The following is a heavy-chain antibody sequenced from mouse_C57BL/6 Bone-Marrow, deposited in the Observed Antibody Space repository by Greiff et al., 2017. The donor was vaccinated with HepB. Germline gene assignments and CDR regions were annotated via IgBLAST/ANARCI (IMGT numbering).Heavy chain of an antibody. CDR3: ARKGGYYYGSSLYYYAMDY. V-gene: IGHV1-19*01. CDR1: GYTFTDYY. CDR2: INPYNGGT. J-gene: IGHJ4*01. Sequence: EVQLQQSGPVLVKPGASVKMSCQASGYTFTDYYMNWVKQSHGKSLEWIGVINPYNGGTSYNQKFKGKATLTVDKSSSTAYMELNSLTSEDSAVYYCARKGGYYYGSSLYYYAMDYWGQGTSVTVSS. D-gene: IGHD1-1*01.